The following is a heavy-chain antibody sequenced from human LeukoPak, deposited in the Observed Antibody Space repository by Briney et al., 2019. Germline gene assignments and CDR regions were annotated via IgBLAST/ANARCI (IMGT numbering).Heavy chain of an antibody. V-gene: IGHV3-7*01. CDR2: IKQDGSEK. CDR1: GFTVSSYW. J-gene: IGHJ4*02. D-gene: IGHD3-16*02. CDR3: ARAISALGGVIGSLGY. Sequence: GGSLRLSCAASGFTVSSYWMSWVRQAPGKWLEWVANIKQDGSEKYYVDSVKGRFTISRDNAKNSLYMQMSSLRAEDTAVYYCARAISALGGVIGSLGYRGQGTLVTVSS.